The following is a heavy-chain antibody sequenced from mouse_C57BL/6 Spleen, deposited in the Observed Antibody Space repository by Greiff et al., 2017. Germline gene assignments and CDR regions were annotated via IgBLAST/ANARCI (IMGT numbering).Heavy chain of an antibody. J-gene: IGHJ2*01. D-gene: IGHD1-1*01. Sequence: VQLQESGAELVRPGASVTLSCKASGYTFTDYEMHWVKQTPVHGLEWIGAIDPETGGTAYNQKFKGKAILTADKSSSTAYMELRSLTSEDSAVYYCTRKKDYYGSSLDYWGQGTTLTVSS. V-gene: IGHV1-15*01. CDR1: GYTFTDYE. CDR3: TRKKDYYGSSLDY. CDR2: IDPETGGT.